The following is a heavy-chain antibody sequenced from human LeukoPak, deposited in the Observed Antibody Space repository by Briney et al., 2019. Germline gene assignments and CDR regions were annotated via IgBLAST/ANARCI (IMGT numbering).Heavy chain of an antibody. J-gene: IGHJ4*02. V-gene: IGHV3-23*01. CDR2: ISGSGGST. Sequence: GGSLRLSCAASGFTFSSYAMSWVRQAPGKGLEWVSAISGSGGSTYYADSVKGRFTISRDNSKNTLYLQMNSLRAEDTAVYYCAKTRSRGSYHYYFDYWGQGTLVTVSS. CDR3: AKTRSRGSYHYYFDY. D-gene: IGHD1-26*01. CDR1: GFTFSSYA.